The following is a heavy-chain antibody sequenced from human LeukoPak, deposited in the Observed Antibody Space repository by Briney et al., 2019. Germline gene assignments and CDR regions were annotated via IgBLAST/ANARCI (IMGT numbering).Heavy chain of an antibody. Sequence: SETLSLTCTVSGGSISSYYWSWIRQPPGKGLEWIGYIYYSGSTNYNPSLTSRVTISVDTSKNQFSLKLSSVTAADTAVYYCARSEADTIFGIIWGQGTLVTVSS. CDR2: IYYSGST. J-gene: IGHJ4*02. V-gene: IGHV4-59*01. CDR1: GGSISSYY. D-gene: IGHD3-3*01. CDR3: ARSEADTIFGII.